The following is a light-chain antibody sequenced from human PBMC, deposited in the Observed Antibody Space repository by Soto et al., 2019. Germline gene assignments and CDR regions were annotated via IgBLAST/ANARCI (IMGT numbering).Light chain of an antibody. J-gene: IGLJ1*01. Sequence: QSPLAQPPSVSSSPGQSVTISCTGTSTDFVSYNRVSWYQQPPGTAPKLMIYEVSKRPSGVPDRFSGSKSGNTASLTISGLQAADEADYYCSLYTSENAYVFGTGTKVTVL. V-gene: IGLV2-18*01. CDR1: STDFVSYNR. CDR2: EVS. CDR3: SLYTSENAYV.